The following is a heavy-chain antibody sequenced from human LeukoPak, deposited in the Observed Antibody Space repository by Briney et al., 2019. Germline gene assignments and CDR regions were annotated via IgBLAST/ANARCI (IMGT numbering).Heavy chain of an antibody. J-gene: IGHJ5*02. Sequence: PGGSLRLSCGASGFTFSRYAMSWVRQAPGKGLQWVSEIGGSGGAIYYADSVKGRFTISRDNAKNSLYLQMNSLRAEDTAMYYCASSGWYSTPNWFDPRGQGTLVIVSS. D-gene: IGHD6-19*01. CDR3: ASSGWYSTPNWFDP. CDR2: IGGSGGAI. V-gene: IGHV3-23*01. CDR1: GFTFSRYA.